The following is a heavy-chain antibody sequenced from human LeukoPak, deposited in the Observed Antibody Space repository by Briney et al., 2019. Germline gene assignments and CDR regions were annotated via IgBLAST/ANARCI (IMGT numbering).Heavy chain of an antibody. CDR2: INPNSGGT. J-gene: IGHJ4*02. V-gene: IGHV1-2*02. CDR1: GYTFTGYY. Sequence: ASVKVSCKASGYTFTGYYMHWVRQAPGQGLEWMGWINPNSGGTNYAQKFQGRVTMTRDTSISTAYMELSRLRSDDTAVYYCARDLTIFGVPYRLDYWGQGTLVTVSS. D-gene: IGHD3-3*01. CDR3: ARDLTIFGVPYRLDY.